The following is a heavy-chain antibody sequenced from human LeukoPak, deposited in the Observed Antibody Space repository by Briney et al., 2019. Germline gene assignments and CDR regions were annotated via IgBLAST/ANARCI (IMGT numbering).Heavy chain of an antibody. CDR3: ARDLAYSRLDY. Sequence: GGSLRLSCAVSGLTFSSSWMDWVRQASGKGLEWVASINPEGSEKYSAGSVKGRFTISRDNAKSSLYLQMDSLRVEDTAFYYCARDLAYSRLDYWGQGVLVTVSS. CDR2: INPEGSEK. J-gene: IGHJ4*02. CDR1: GLTFSSSW. V-gene: IGHV3-7*01. D-gene: IGHD5-18*01.